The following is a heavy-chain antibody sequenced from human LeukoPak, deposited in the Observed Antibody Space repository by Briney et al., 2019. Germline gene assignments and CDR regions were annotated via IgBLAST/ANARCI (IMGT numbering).Heavy chain of an antibody. V-gene: IGHV3-30*19. CDR1: GFTFSSYS. Sequence: PGGSLRLSCAASGFTFSSYSMNWVRQAPGKGLEWVAVISYDGSNKYYADSVKGRFTISRDNSKNTLYLQMNSLRAEDTAVYYCARGYFDSWGQGTLVPVS. J-gene: IGHJ4*02. CDR2: ISYDGSNK. D-gene: IGHD1-14*01. CDR3: ARGYFDS.